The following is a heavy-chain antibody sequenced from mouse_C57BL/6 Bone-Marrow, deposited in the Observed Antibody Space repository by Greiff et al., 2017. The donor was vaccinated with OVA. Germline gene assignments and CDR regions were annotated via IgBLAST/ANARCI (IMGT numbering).Heavy chain of an antibody. D-gene: IGHD2-3*01. J-gene: IGHJ4*01. V-gene: IGHV1-22*01. Sequence: EVQLQQSGPELVKPGASVKMSCKASGYTFTDYNMHWVKQSHGKSLEWIGYINPNNGGTSYNQKFKGKATLTVNKSSSTAYMELSSLTYEDSAVYYCAREGWAPYAMDYWGQGTSVTVSS. CDR2: INPNNGGT. CDR1: GYTFTDYN. CDR3: AREGWAPYAMDY.